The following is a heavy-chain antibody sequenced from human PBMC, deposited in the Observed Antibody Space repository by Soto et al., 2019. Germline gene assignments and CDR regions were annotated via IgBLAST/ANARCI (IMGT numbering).Heavy chain of an antibody. CDR3: AASTFQSGVTGYFHLGF. V-gene: IGHV1-69*06. J-gene: IGHJ4*02. CDR1: GDTFSNYA. CDR2: IIPLFDSA. Sequence: QVHLVQSGTEGKKPGSSVKVSCKTSGDTFSNYAISWVRQAPGQGLEWMGGIIPLFDSASYAQRSHDRVTITADKFTSTAYMELRSLTSEDTAIYYCAASTFQSGVTGYFHLGFWGQGTLVTVSS. D-gene: IGHD3-9*01.